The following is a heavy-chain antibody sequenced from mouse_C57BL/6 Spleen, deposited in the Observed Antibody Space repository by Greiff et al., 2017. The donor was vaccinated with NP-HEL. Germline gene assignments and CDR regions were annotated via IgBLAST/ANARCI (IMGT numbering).Heavy chain of an antibody. CDR3: ARMVTTWDWYFDV. V-gene: IGHV5-17*01. CDR1: GFTFSDYG. CDR2: ISSGSSTI. J-gene: IGHJ1*03. Sequence: EVKLMESGGGLVKPGGSLKLSCAASGFTFSDYGMHWVRQAPEKGLEWVAYISSGSSTIYYADTVKGRFTISRDNAKNTLFLQMTSLRSEDTAMYYCARMVTTWDWYFDVWGTGTTVTVSS. D-gene: IGHD2-2*01.